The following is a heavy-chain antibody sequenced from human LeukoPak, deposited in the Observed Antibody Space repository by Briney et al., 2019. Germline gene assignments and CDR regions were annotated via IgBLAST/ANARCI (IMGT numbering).Heavy chain of an antibody. J-gene: IGHJ4*02. CDR2: IYYSGST. V-gene: IGHV4-30-4*01. CDR1: GGSISSGDYY. CDR3: AKVLWDGPWYDFWSGYPDY. D-gene: IGHD3-3*01. Sequence: SQTLSLTCTVSGGSISSGDYYWSWIRQPPGKGLEWIGYIYYSGSTYYNPSLKSRVTISVDTSKNQFSLKLSSVTAADTAVYYCAKVLWDGPWYDFWSGYPDYWGQGTLVTVSS.